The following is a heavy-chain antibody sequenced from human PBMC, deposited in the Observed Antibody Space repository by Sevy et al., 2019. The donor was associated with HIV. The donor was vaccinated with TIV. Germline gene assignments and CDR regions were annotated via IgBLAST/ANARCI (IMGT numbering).Heavy chain of an antibody. CDR1: GFTFSKYS. J-gene: IGHJ4*02. CDR3: AREGCTKPHDY. D-gene: IGHD2-8*01. Sequence: GESLKISCAASGFTFSKYSMSWVRQPPGKGLEWVSTLSFGCGGINYEDSVKGRFTISRDNSNSSVYLQMNNLRPEDTAVYYCAREGCTKPHDYWGQGTLVTVSS. CDR2: LSFGCGGI. V-gene: IGHV3-23*01.